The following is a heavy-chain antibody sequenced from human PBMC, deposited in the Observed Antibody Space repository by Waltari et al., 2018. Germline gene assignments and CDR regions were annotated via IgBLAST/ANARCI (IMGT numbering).Heavy chain of an antibody. CDR1: GFTFGRYV. J-gene: IGHJ4*02. D-gene: IGHD3-22*01. V-gene: IGHV3-23*01. CDR2: ISDTGSST. Sequence: EVQLLESGGGLVQPGGSLRLSCAASGFTFGRYVMTWVRQAPGQGLDWVSTISDTGSSTYYADSVKGRFTISRDNSKNTLYLQVKSLRAQDTAEYYCAKVSRGYPGYFDYWGQGTLVTVSS. CDR3: AKVSRGYPGYFDY.